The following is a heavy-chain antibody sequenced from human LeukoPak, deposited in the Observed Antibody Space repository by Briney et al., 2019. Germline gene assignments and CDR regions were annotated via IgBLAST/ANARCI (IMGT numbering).Heavy chain of an antibody. CDR2: IWYDGSNK. V-gene: IGHV3-33*01. J-gene: IGHJ6*02. Sequence: GGSLRLSCAASGFTFSSYGMHWVRQAPGKGLEWVAVIWYDGSNKYYADSVKGRFTISRDNSKNTLYLQMNSLRAKDTAVYYCARDYSSGWYRYYYYYGMDVWGQGTTVTVSS. CDR3: ARDYSSGWYRYYYYYGMDV. D-gene: IGHD6-19*01. CDR1: GFTFSSYG.